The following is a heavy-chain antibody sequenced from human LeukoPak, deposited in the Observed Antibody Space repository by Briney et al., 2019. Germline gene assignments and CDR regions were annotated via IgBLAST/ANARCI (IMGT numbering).Heavy chain of an antibody. J-gene: IGHJ1*01. CDR2: IYTSGST. CDR3: ARGTPLGYCSSTSCDVYFQH. Sequence: SGTLSLTCAVSGGSISSSSWWSWVRQPPGKGLEWIGRIYTSGSTNYNPSLKSRVTISVDTSKNQFSLKLSSVTAADTAVYYCARGTPLGYCSSTSCDVYFQHWGQGTLVTVSS. V-gene: IGHV4-4*02. D-gene: IGHD2-2*01. CDR1: GGSISSSSW.